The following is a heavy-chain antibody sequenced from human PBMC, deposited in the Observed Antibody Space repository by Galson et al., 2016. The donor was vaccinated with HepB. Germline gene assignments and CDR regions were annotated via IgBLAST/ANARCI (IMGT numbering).Heavy chain of an antibody. CDR1: GGSITSGTKY. CDR3: ARMPDS. Sequence: LTCTVSGGSITSGTKYWTWIRQPAGKGLEWIGGISTSGTANYNPSLRSRVTISLDTSKTHLSLKLRSVTASDTAMYYCARMPDSWGQGTLVTVSS. CDR2: ISTSGTA. D-gene: IGHD2-2*01. V-gene: IGHV4-61*02. J-gene: IGHJ4*02.